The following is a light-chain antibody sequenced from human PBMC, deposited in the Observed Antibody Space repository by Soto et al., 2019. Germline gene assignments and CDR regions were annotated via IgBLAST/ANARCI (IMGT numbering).Light chain of an antibody. V-gene: IGLV2-14*01. CDR3: SSYTSSSTLDV. J-gene: IGLJ1*01. CDR1: SSDVGGYNY. CDR2: DVS. Sequence: QSALTQPASVSGSPGQSITISCTGTSSDVGGYNYVSWYQQHSGKAPKLMIYDVSNRPSGVSNRFSGSKSGNTASLTISGLQAEDEADYYCSSYTSSSTLDVFGTGTKVTV.